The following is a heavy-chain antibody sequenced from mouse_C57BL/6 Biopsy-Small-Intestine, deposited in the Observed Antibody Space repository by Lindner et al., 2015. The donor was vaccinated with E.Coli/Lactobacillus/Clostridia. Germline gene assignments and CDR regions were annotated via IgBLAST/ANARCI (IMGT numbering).Heavy chain of an antibody. D-gene: IGHD1-1*01. CDR3: ARNSHYGNYFDY. V-gene: IGHV1-22*01. CDR1: GYTFTDYN. J-gene: IGHJ2*01. CDR2: INPNNGGT. Sequence: VQLQESGPELVKPGASVKMSCKASGYTFTDYNMHWVKQSHGKSLEWIGYINPNNGGTSYNQKFKGKATLTVNKSSSTAYMELRSLTSEDSAVYYCARNSHYGNYFDYWGQGTTLTVSS.